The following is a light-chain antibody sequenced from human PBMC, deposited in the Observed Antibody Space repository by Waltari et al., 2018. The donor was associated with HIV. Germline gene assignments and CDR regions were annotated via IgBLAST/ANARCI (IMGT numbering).Light chain of an antibody. CDR1: QYVRRSN. J-gene: IGKJ1*01. CDR3: KQSGT. Sequence: ELVFPQSPVPLSFSPGERAPLSSRASQYVRRSNLAWYQRKSGQSPRLLCLGVSRRATSIPDRVSGSGSGTEFTLTIARLEPEDFAVYYCKQSGTFGQGTRVEIK. CDR2: GVS. V-gene: IGKV3-20*01.